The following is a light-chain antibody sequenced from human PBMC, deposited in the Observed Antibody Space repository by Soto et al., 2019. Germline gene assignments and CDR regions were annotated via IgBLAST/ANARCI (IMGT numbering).Light chain of an antibody. V-gene: IGKV3-20*01. CDR3: QQYGSSPSIT. CDR1: QTVSSNY. CDR2: GAS. Sequence: IVLTQSPGTLSLSPGERATLSCSARQTVSSNYLAWYQQKPGQAPRLLVYGASSRATGIPDRFSGSGSGTDLTLTISRLETEDFAVYYCQQYGSSPSITFGQGTRLEI. J-gene: IGKJ5*01.